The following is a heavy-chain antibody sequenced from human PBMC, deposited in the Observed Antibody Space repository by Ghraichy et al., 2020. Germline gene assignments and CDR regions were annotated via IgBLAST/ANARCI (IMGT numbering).Heavy chain of an antibody. CDR3: ARHRSGEGFDY. J-gene: IGHJ4*02. D-gene: IGHD7-27*01. CDR1: GGSISSSSSY. CDR2: IFYTGST. V-gene: IGHV4-39*01. Sequence: SETLSLTCTVSGGSISSSSSYWGWIRQPPRKGLESIGDIFYTGSTYYNPSLKSRVTISVDTSKNQFSLKLSSVTAADTAVYYCARHRSGEGFDYWGQGTLVTFSS.